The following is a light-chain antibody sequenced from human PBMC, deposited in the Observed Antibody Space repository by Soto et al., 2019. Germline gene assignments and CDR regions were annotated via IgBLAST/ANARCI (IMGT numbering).Light chain of an antibody. CDR1: SSDVGEYKY. V-gene: IGLV2-8*01. CDR3: SSYASTYTYL. J-gene: IGLJ1*01. Sequence: QSALTQPPSASGSPGQSVTISCTGSSSDVGEYKYVSWYQQHPGKAPKLIIYEVSKRPSGIPGRFSGSKSGNTASLTVAGLQAADEADYYCSSYASTYTYLFGTGTKVTVL. CDR2: EVS.